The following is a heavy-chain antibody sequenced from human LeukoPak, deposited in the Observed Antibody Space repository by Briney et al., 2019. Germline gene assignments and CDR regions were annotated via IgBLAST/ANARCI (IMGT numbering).Heavy chain of an antibody. D-gene: IGHD2-21*02. CDR2: ISSSSSYI. V-gene: IGHV3-21*01. Sequence: GGSLRLSCAASGFTVSSNYMSWVRQAPGKGLEWVSSISSSSSYIYYADSVKGRFTISRDNSKNSLYLQMNSLRAEDTAVYYCARDCGGDCYYAFDIWGQGTMVTVSS. J-gene: IGHJ3*02. CDR1: GFTVSSNY. CDR3: ARDCGGDCYYAFDI.